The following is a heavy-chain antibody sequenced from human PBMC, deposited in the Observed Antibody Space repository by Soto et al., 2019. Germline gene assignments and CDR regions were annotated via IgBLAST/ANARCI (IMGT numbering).Heavy chain of an antibody. CDR1: GFTFNDYW. Sequence: EVQLVESGGGLVQPGGSLRLSCVASGFTFNDYWMHWVRQAPGKGLGWVARINGDGSTTTYADSVQGRFTISRANDNNTHQLHLSSMRPEETVLYYAARGYSTAPDSWGQGTLVTVSS. J-gene: IGHJ4*02. D-gene: IGHD5-18*01. CDR3: ARGYSTAPDS. V-gene: IGHV3-74*01. CDR2: INGDGSTT.